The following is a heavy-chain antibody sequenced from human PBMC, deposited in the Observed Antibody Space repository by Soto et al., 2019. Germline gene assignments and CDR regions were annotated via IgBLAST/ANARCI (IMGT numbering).Heavy chain of an antibody. Sequence: SEPLSLTCPVSGVSIKNHPYFWGWIRQHPEKGVEWIGYIYSSGTTYFNPSLLSRVGMSLDTSGNRFSLRLTSVTAADTAVYYCARGADYGYTVREYFFDFWGQGALVTVSS. V-gene: IGHV4-31*03. J-gene: IGHJ4*01. CDR3: ARGADYGYTVREYFFDF. CDR1: GVSIKNHPYF. D-gene: IGHD3-16*01. CDR2: IYSSGTT.